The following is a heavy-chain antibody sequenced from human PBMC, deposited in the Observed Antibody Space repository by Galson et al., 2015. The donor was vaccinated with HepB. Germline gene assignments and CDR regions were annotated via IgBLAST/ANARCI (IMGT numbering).Heavy chain of an antibody. CDR2: LYTSGST. CDR1: GFDVSSDY. J-gene: IGHJ6*02. V-gene: IGHV3-66*03. CDR3: ARDRYGMDV. Sequence: SLRLSCAASGFDVSSDYMDWVRQAPGKGLEWVSVLYTSGSTYYADSVKGRFTISSDNSKNTVYLQMNSLRIDDTAVYYCARDRYGMDVWGQGTRVTVSS.